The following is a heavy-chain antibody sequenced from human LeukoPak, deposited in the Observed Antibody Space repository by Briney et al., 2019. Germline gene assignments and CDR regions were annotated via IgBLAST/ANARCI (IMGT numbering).Heavy chain of an antibody. CDR3: ARRQYSSSWYEYYFDY. V-gene: IGHV1-3*01. CDR2: INAGNGDT. J-gene: IGHJ4*02. D-gene: IGHD6-13*01. Sequence: ASVKVSCKASGYTFTSYAMHWVRQAPGQRLEWMGWINAGNGDTKYSQKFQGRVTITRDTSASTAYMELSSLRSEDTAVYYCARRQYSSSWYEYYFDYWGQGTLVTVPS. CDR1: GYTFTSYA.